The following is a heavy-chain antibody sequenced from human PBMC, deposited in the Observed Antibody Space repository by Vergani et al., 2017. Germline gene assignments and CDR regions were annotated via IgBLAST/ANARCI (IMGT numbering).Heavy chain of an antibody. CDR3: VREGSYCGSTTCRNPSYVYYYHMDV. CDR2: ISSSGTTI. D-gene: IGHD2-21*01. J-gene: IGHJ6*03. V-gene: IGHV3-11*04. Sequence: QVQLVESGGGLVKPGGSLRLSCAASGFTFSDYYMTWIRQAPGKGLQWVSHISSSGTTIFYADFVKGRFTVSRDNAKNSLYLQMHSLRAEDTAVYYCVREGSYCGSTTCRNPSYVYYYHMDVWGEGTTVTVSS. CDR1: GFTFSDYY.